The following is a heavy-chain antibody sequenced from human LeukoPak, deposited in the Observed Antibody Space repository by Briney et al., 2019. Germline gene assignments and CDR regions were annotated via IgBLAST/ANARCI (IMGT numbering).Heavy chain of an antibody. CDR1: GGSISSYY. J-gene: IGHJ4*02. Sequence: SETLSLTCTVSGGSISSYYWSWIRQPPGKGLEWIGYIYYSGSTNYNPSLKSRVTISVDTSKNQFSLKLSSVTAADTAVYYCARGADYYDSSGYYYDYWGQGTPVTVSS. CDR2: IYYSGST. D-gene: IGHD3-22*01. CDR3: ARGADYYDSSGYYYDY. V-gene: IGHV4-59*01.